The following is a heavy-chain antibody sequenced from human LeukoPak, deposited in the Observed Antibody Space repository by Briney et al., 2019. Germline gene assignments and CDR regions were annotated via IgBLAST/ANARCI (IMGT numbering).Heavy chain of an antibody. D-gene: IGHD6-19*01. J-gene: IGHJ6*02. CDR1: GGTFSSYA. CDR2: INPNSGGT. Sequence: PPASVKVSCKASGGTFSSYAISWVRQAPGQGLEWMGWINPNSGGTNYAQKFQGWVTMTRDTSISTAYMELSRLRSDDTAVYYCARGAVAATSYYYGMDVWGQGTTVTVSS. V-gene: IGHV1-2*04. CDR3: ARGAVAATSYYYGMDV.